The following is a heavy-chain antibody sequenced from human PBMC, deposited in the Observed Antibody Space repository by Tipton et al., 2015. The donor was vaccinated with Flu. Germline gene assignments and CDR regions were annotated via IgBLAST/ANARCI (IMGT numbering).Heavy chain of an antibody. V-gene: IGHV4-38-2*01. J-gene: IGHJ4*02. D-gene: IGHD3-10*02. CDR1: GYSIRSAYY. CDR3: ARHTGVSVRGVIDY. Sequence: TLSLTCSVSGYSIRSAYYWGWVRRPPGKGLEWIGTIYHSGTTYYNLSLKSRLTISVDTSKNQFSLRLSSVTAADTAVYYCARHTGVSVRGVIDYWAQGTLFTVS. CDR2: IYHSGTT.